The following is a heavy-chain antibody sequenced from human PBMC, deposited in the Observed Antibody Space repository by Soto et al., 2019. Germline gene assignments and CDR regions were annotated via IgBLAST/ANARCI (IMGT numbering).Heavy chain of an antibody. CDR2: IYPGDSDT. D-gene: IGHD3-16*01. CDR1: GYSFTSYW. J-gene: IGHJ3*02. CDR3: ATTSGRGTPENNAFDI. V-gene: IGHV5-51*01. Sequence: GESLRISGKGSGYSFTSYWIGWVRQMPGKGLEWMGIIYPGDSDTRYSPSFQGQVTISADKSISTAYLQWSSLKASDTAMYYCATTSGRGTPENNAFDIWGQGTMVTV.